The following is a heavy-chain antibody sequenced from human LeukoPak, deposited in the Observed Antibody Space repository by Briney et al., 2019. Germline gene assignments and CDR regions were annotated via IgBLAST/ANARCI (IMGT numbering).Heavy chain of an antibody. CDR3: ARERIVVVPAAILGWFDP. CDR2: IWYDGSNK. D-gene: IGHD2-2*02. V-gene: IGHV3-33*01. CDR1: GFTFSSYG. Sequence: GRSLRLSCAASGFTFSSYGMHWVRQAPGKGLEWVAVIWYDGSNKYYADSVKGRFTISRDNSKNTPYLQMNSLRAEDTAVYYCARERIVVVPAAILGWFDPWGQGTLVTVSS. J-gene: IGHJ5*02.